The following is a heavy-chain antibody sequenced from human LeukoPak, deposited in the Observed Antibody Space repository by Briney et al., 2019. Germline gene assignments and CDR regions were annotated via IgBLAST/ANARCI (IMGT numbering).Heavy chain of an antibody. CDR1: GGSISSYY. CDR2: IYYRGST. Sequence: SETLSLTCTVSGGSISSYYWSWIRQPPGKGLEWIGYIYYRGSTNYNPSLKSRVTISVDTSKNQFSLKLSSVTAADTAVYYCARGHDYVWGSYRTTFDYWGQGTLVTVSS. D-gene: IGHD3-16*02. CDR3: ARGHDYVWGSYRTTFDY. V-gene: IGHV4-59*01. J-gene: IGHJ4*02.